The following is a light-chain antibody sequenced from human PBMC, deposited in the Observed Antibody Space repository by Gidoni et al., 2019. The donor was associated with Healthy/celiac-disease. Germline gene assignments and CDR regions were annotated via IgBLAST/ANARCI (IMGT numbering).Light chain of an antibody. V-gene: IGKV3-20*01. CDR2: GAS. CDR3: QQYGNSPWT. Sequence: IQSVSSSYLAWYQQKPGQAPRLLIYGASSRATGIPDRFSGSESGTDFTLTISRLEPEDFAVYYCQQYGNSPWTFGQGTKVEIK. CDR1: QSVSSSY. J-gene: IGKJ1*01.